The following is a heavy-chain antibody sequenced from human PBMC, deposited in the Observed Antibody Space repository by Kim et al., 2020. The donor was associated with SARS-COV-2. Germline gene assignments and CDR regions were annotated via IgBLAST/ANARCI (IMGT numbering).Heavy chain of an antibody. D-gene: IGHD4-4*01. CDR2: IYYAGTN. CDR1: GGSISSSDYN. V-gene: IGHV4-39*01. J-gene: IGHJ5*02. CDR3: AIRYSLGSVAP. Sequence: SETLSLTCTVSGGSISSSDYNWGWLRPPTGMGREGFGTIYYAGTNESNPSLKSRVSMSVDTSQNQLSLKLDSVTATATAFYECAIRYSLGSVAPWVQRT.